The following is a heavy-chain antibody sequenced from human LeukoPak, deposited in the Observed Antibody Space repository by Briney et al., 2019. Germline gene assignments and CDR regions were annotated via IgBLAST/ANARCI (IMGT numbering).Heavy chain of an antibody. J-gene: IGHJ6*03. CDR3: ARGQRAELLWFGELHYYMDV. V-gene: IGHV3-7*01. Sequence: GGSLRLSCAASGFTFSSYWMSWVRQAPGKGLEWVANIKQDGSEKYYVDSVKGRFTISRDNAKNSLYLQMNSLRAEDTAVYYCARGQRAELLWFGELHYYMDVWGKGTTVTISS. D-gene: IGHD3-10*01. CDR1: GFTFSSYW. CDR2: IKQDGSEK.